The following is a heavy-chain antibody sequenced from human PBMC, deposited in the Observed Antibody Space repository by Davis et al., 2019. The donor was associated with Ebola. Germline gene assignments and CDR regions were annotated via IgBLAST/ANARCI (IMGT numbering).Heavy chain of an antibody. CDR2: ISSTSSYI. D-gene: IGHD3-16*01. J-gene: IGHJ4*01. V-gene: IGHV3-21*01. Sequence: GESLKISCAASGFTFSRYSMIWVRQAPGKGLEWVSSISSTSSYIYYADSVRGRFTISRDNAKNSLFLQMNSLRVEDTAVYYCATGGTGGYWGHGTLVTVSS. CDR1: GFTFSRYS. CDR3: ATGGTGGY.